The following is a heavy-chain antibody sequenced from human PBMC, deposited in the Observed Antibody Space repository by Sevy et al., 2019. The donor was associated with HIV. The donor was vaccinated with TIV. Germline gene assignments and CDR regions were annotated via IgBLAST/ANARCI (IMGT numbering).Heavy chain of an antibody. CDR2: ISSGSGFI. J-gene: IGHJ6*02. CDR3: ARDKTILEGRYGMDV. CDR1: GFTFSDYI. D-gene: IGHD3-3*01. Sequence: GGSLRLSCAASGFTFSDYIMNWVRQAPGKGLEWVSSISSGSGFIYYADSVKGRFTISRDNAKNSLFLQMNSLRADDTAVYFCARDKTILEGRYGMDVWGQGTTVTVSS. V-gene: IGHV3-21*01.